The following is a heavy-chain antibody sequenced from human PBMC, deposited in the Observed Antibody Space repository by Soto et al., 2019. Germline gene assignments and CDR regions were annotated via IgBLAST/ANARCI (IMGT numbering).Heavy chain of an antibody. CDR1: GGSISGYY. Sequence: PSETLSLTCTVSGGSISGYYWSWVRQTPRQGLEWIAYIYSSGITNYNPSLKSRVTISVDTSKNQFSLKLSSVTAADTAVYYCAVIILFESEKYHAFDIWGQGTLVTVSS. V-gene: IGHV4-59*01. CDR3: AVIILFESEKYHAFDI. CDR2: IYSSGIT. J-gene: IGHJ4*02. D-gene: IGHD3-3*01.